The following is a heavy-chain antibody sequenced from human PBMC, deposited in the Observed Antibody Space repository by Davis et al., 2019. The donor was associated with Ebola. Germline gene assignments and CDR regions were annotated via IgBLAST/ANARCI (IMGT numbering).Heavy chain of an antibody. CDR3: ARGKWFDP. J-gene: IGHJ5*02. CDR1: GYTFTSYY. V-gene: IGHV1-46*01. CDR2: INPSAGST. Sequence: ASVQVSCKASGYTFTSYYMHWVRQAPGQGLEWVGLINPSAGSTSYAQKFQGRVTLTADKATNTAYMELSGLRFDDTAVYYCARGKWFDPWGQGTLVSVTS.